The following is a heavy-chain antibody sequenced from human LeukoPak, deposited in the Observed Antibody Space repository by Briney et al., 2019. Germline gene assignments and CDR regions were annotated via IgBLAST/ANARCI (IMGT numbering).Heavy chain of an antibody. J-gene: IGHJ4*02. CDR3: ARDIRDVHYDILTGYY. CDR1: GGSISSYY. CDR2: IYTSGST. Sequence: SETLSLTRTVSGGSISSYYWSWIRQPAGKGLEWIGRIYTSGSTNYNPSLKSRVTMSVDTSKNQFSLKLSSVTAADTAVYYCARDIRDVHYDILTGYYWGQGTLVTVSS. D-gene: IGHD3-9*01. V-gene: IGHV4-4*07.